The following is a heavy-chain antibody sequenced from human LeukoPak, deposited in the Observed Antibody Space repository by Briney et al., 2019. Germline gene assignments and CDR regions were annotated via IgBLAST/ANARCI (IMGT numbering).Heavy chain of an antibody. V-gene: IGHV4-59*01. CDR1: GGSMSSYY. J-gene: IGHJ4*02. Sequence: PSETLSLTCTVSGGSMSSYYWSWIRQPPGKGLEWIGYIYYSGSTNYNPSLKSRVTISVDTSKSQSSLKLSSVTAADTAVYYCASGRYIYDSTGYYSYWGQGTLVTVSS. D-gene: IGHD3-22*01. CDR3: ASGRYIYDSTGYYSY. CDR2: IYYSGST.